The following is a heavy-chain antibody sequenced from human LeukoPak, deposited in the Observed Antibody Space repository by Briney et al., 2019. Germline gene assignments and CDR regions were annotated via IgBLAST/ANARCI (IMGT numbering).Heavy chain of an antibody. CDR2: ISYDGSNK. CDR1: GSTFSSYA. V-gene: IGHV3-30-3*01. J-gene: IGHJ4*02. Sequence: PGRSLRLSCAASGSTFSSYAMHWVRQAPGKGLEWVAVISYDGSNKYYADSVKGRFTISRDNSKSTLYLQMNSLRAEDTAVYYCARDIGSGGHGPFDYWGQGTLVTVSS. CDR3: ARDIGSGGHGPFDY. D-gene: IGHD1-26*01.